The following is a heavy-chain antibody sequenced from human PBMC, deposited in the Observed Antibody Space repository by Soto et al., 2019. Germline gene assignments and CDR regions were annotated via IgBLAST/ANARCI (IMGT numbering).Heavy chain of an antibody. V-gene: IGHV4-30-2*01. CDR2: MYHSGST. Sequence: SETLSLTCAVSGGSISSGGYSWSWIRQPPGKGLEWIGYMYHSGSTYYNPSLKSRVTVSVDTSKNQFSLKLSSVTAADTAVYYCARQSRNIITVTFDPWGQGTLVTVSS. J-gene: IGHJ5*02. D-gene: IGHD6-19*01. CDR3: ARQSRNIITVTFDP. CDR1: GGSISSGGYS.